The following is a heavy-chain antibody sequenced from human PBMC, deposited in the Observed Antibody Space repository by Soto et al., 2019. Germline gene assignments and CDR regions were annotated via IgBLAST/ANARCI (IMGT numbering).Heavy chain of an antibody. D-gene: IGHD3-22*01. V-gene: IGHV4-34*01. J-gene: IGHJ3*02. CDR3: ARSITMIVVVITTFGSLEAFDI. CDR1: GGSFSGYY. Sequence: PSETLSLTCALYGGSFSGYYCSWIRQPPGTGLEWTGEINHSGSTNYNPSLKSRVTISVDTSKNQFSLKLSSVTAADTAVYYCARSITMIVVVITTFGSLEAFDIWGQGTMVTVSS. CDR2: INHSGST.